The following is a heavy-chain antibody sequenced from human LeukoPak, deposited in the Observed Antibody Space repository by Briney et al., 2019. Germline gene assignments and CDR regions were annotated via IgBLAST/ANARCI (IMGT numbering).Heavy chain of an antibody. V-gene: IGHV3-74*01. Sequence: YPGGSLRLSCAGSGFIFSNYWVHWVRHAPGKGLVWVSRINIEGSRTDYADSVRGRFTISRDNAKSTLYLQMNSLTAEDTAVYYCVRSMSGRNDFWGQGTVVSVSS. CDR1: GFIFSNYW. J-gene: IGHJ4*02. CDR2: INIEGSRT. D-gene: IGHD3-3*01. CDR3: VRSMSGRNDF.